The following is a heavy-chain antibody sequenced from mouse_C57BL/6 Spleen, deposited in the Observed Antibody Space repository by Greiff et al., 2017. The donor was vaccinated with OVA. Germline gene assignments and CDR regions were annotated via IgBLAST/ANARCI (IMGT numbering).Heavy chain of an antibody. CDR3: ARGEDDYDGPYDFDY. Sequence: VQLQSGPELVKPGASVKIPCKASGYTFTDYNMDWVKQSHGKSLEWIGDINPNNGGTIYNQKFKGKATLTVDKSSSTAYMELRSLTSEETEVYDCARGEDDYDGPYDFDYWGQGTTLTVSS. D-gene: IGHD2-4*01. J-gene: IGHJ2*01. CDR2: INPNNGGT. V-gene: IGHV1-18*01. CDR1: GYTFTDYN.